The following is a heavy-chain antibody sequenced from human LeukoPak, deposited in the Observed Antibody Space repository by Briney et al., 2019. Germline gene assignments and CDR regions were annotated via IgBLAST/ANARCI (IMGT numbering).Heavy chain of an antibody. CDR1: GYTSPRYG. CDR2: ISAYNGNT. Sequence: EAAVQVSCLASGYTSPRYGISWVRQAPGQGLEWMGWISAYNGNTNYAQKLQGRVTMTTDTSTSTAYMELRSLRSDDTAVYYCARLGIFGVVIETYYFDYWGQGTLVTVSS. V-gene: IGHV1-18*01. CDR3: ARLGIFGVVIETYYFDY. D-gene: IGHD3-3*01. J-gene: IGHJ4*02.